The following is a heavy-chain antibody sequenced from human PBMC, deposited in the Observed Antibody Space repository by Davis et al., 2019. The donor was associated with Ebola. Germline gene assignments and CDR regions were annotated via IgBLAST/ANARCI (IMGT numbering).Heavy chain of an antibody. CDR3: ARLYYYDSSGFYYGRFDH. CDR2: IYYSGST. CDR1: GGSISSSSYY. V-gene: IGHV4-39*01. D-gene: IGHD3-22*01. Sequence: SETLSLTCTVSGGSISSSSYYWGWIRQPPGKGLEWIGSIYYSGSTYYNPSLKSRVTISVDTSKNQFSLKLSSVTAADTAVYYCARLYYYDSSGFYYGRFDHWGQGTLVTVSS. J-gene: IGHJ4*02.